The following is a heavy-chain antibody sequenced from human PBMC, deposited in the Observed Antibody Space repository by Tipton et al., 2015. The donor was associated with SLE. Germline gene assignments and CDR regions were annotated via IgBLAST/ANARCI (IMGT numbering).Heavy chain of an antibody. D-gene: IGHD3-9*01. J-gene: IGHJ4*02. V-gene: IGHV6-1*01. Sequence: GLVKPSQTLSLTCAISGDSVSSNSAAWNWIRQSPSRGLEWLGRTYYRSKWYNDYAGSVKSRITINPDTSKNQFSLQLNSVTPEDTAVYYCARGGRWGARMRLVMPDYWGQGTLVSVSS. CDR2: TYYRSKWYN. CDR3: ARGGRWGARMRLVMPDY. CDR1: GDSVSSNSAA.